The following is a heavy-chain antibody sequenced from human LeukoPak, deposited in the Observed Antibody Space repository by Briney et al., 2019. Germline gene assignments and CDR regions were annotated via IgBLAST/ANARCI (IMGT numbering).Heavy chain of an antibody. CDR2: IYYSGST. J-gene: IGHJ4*02. D-gene: IGHD1-26*01. V-gene: IGHV4-59*01. CDR3: ARVLEYSGSYYDY. Sequence: PSETLSLTCTVSGGSISSYYWSWIRQPPGKGLEWIGYIYYSGSTNYNPSLKSRVTISVDTSKNQFSLKLSSVTAADTAVYYCARVLEYSGSYYDYWGQGTLVTVSS. CDR1: GGSISSYY.